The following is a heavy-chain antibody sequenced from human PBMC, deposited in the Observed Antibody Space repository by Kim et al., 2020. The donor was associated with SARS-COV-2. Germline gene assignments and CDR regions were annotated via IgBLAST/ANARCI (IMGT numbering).Heavy chain of an antibody. CDR2: ISAYNGNT. CDR3: ARDPPLITMVRGVSLDY. V-gene: IGHV1-18*04. J-gene: IGHJ4*02. CDR1: GYTFTSYG. Sequence: ASVKVSCKASGYTFTSYGISWVRQAPGQGLEWMGWISAYNGNTNYAQKLQGRVTMTTDTSTSTAYMELRSLRSDDTAVYYCARDPPLITMVRGVSLDYWGQGTLVTVSS. D-gene: IGHD3-10*01.